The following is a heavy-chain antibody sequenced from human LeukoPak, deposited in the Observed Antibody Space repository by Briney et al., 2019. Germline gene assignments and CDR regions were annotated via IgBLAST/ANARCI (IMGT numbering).Heavy chain of an antibody. J-gene: IGHJ4*02. Sequence: RRASVTVSCKASGYTFPSYFMHWVRQAPGQGLEWMGIINPTGGSTTYAQKFQGRVTMTRDTSTSTVYMELSSLRSDDTAVYYCARGSLGFWSGYFGYWGQGTLVTVSS. CDR3: ARGSLGFWSGYFGY. CDR2: INPTGGST. D-gene: IGHD3-3*01. CDR1: GYTFPSYF. V-gene: IGHV1-46*01.